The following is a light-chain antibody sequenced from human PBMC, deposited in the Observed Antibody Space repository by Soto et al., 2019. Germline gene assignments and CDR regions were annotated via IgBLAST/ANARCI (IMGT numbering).Light chain of an antibody. CDR1: QSVSYSSSNKNY. J-gene: IGKJ2*01. V-gene: IGKV4-1*01. CDR2: WAS. Sequence: DIVMTQSPDSLAVSLGERATINCKSSQSVSYSSSNKNYLAWYQQKPGQPTKLLIYWASTRESGVPDRFSCSGHGTDFTLTISNLQAEDVAVYNCHQYYSTLQYTFGQVTKLEIK. CDR3: HQYYSTLQYT.